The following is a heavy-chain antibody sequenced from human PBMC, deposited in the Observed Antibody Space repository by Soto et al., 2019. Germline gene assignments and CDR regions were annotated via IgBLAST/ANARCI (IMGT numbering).Heavy chain of an antibody. D-gene: IGHD3-3*01. V-gene: IGHV3-30-3*01. CDR2: ISYDGSNK. Sequence: QVQLVESGGGVVQPGRSLRLSCAASGFTFSSYAMHWVRQAPGKGLEWVAVISYDGSNKYYADSVKGRFTISRDNSKNTLYLQMNSLRAEDTAVYYCAREGGGFWSGYYNRYYYYGMDVWGQGTTVTVSS. CDR3: AREGGGFWSGYYNRYYYYGMDV. CDR1: GFTFSSYA. J-gene: IGHJ6*02.